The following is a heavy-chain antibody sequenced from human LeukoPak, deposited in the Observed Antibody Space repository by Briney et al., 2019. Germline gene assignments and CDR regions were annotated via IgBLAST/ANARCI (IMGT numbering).Heavy chain of an antibody. Sequence: GSSVKVSCKASGGTFSSYAISWVRQAPGQGLEWMGGIIPIFGTANYAQKFQGRVTITTDESTSTAYMELSSLRSEDTAVYYCARVAHYQGVRGARNNWFDPWGQGTLVTVSS. CDR2: IIPIFGTA. CDR1: GGTFSSYA. D-gene: IGHD3-10*01. J-gene: IGHJ5*02. CDR3: ARVAHYQGVRGARNNWFDP. V-gene: IGHV1-69*05.